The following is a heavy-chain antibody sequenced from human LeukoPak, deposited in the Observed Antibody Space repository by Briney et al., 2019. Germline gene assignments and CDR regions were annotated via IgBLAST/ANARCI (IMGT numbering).Heavy chain of an antibody. CDR2: ISGSGGST. CDR3: ARAPVTSCRGAFCYPFDY. CDR1: EFTFSSYG. V-gene: IGHV3-23*01. J-gene: IGHJ4*02. D-gene: IGHD2-15*01. Sequence: GGSLRLSCAASEFTFSSYGMSWVRKAPGKGLERVSAISGSGGSTYYADSVKGRFTISRDNSKNTVYLQMNSLRAEDAAVYYCARAPVTSCRGAFCYPFDYWGQGTLVTVSS.